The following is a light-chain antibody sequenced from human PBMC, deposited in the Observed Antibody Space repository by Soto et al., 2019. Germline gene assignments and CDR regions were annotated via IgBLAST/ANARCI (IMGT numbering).Light chain of an antibody. CDR2: GAF. CDR1: QSVGSS. J-gene: IGKJ2*01. Sequence: EIVMTQSPATLSVSPGEGATLSCRASQSVGSSLAWYQQKPGQPPRILIYGAFTRVTGIPARFSGSGSGTEFTLTISSLQSEDFAVYYCQHYNHWPPYTFGPGTKLDIK. CDR3: QHYNHWPPYT. V-gene: IGKV3-15*01.